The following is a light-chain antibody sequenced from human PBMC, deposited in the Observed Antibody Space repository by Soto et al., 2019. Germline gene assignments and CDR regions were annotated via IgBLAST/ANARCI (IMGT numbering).Light chain of an antibody. Sequence: DIQMTQSPSTLSASVGDRVTITCRASQSISGWLAWYQQKPGKAPNLLISDASSLESGVPSRFSGSGSGTEFTHTISGLQPDDFATYYCQQYSSYSSFGQGTKLEIK. V-gene: IGKV1-5*01. CDR1: QSISGW. J-gene: IGKJ2*01. CDR2: DAS. CDR3: QQYSSYSS.